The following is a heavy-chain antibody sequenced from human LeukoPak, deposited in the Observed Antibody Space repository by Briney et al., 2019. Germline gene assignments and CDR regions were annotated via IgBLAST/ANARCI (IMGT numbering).Heavy chain of an antibody. V-gene: IGHV4-34*01. D-gene: IGHD6-13*01. CDR3: ARTRRGSSWYPLYYGMDV. CDR1: GVSFSGYY. CDR2: INHSGST. Sequence: SETLSLTCAVYGVSFSGYYWSWVRQPPGKGLEWVGEINHSGSTNYNPSLKRPLPISVDTSNTQFSLKLSSVTAADTAVYYCARTRRGSSWYPLYYGMDVWGKGTTVTVSS. J-gene: IGHJ6*04.